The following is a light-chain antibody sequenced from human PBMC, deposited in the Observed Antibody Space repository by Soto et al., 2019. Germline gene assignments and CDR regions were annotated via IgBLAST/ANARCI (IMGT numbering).Light chain of an antibody. V-gene: IGKV3-15*01. Sequence: EIVMTQSPATLSVSPGERATLSCRASQSVSSDLAWYQQKPGQAPRLLIYGASTRATGIPATFSDSGSGTEFTLTITSLQSEDFAVYYCQQYNEWPLTFGGGTKVEIK. CDR3: QQYNEWPLT. CDR2: GAS. CDR1: QSVSSD. J-gene: IGKJ4*01.